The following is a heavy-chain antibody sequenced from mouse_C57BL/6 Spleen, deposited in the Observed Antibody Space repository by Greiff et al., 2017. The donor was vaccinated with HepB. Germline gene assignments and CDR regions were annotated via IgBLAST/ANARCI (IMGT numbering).Heavy chain of an antibody. Sequence: QVQLQQPGTELVKPGASVKLSCKASGYTFTSYWMHWVKQRPGQGLEWIGNINPSNGGTNYNEKFKSKATLTVDKSSSTAYMQLSSLTSEDSAAYYCARSAITTVVATDFDYWGQGTTLTVSS. CDR3: ARSAITTVVATDFDY. CDR2: INPSNGGT. J-gene: IGHJ2*01. V-gene: IGHV1-53*01. CDR1: GYTFTSYW. D-gene: IGHD1-1*01.